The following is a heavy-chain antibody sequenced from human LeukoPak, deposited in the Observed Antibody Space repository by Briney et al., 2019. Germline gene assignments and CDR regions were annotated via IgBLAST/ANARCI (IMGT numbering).Heavy chain of an antibody. J-gene: IGHJ5*02. CDR3: AKNGQSGFSFDP. Sequence: SETLSLTCAVYGGSLNGHYWSWIRQSPGKGLEWIGEGSDIEGTKFNPSLKSRVSISADTSKNQFSLKLTSMTAADTAVYYCAKNGQSGFSFDPSGQGTLVTVSS. D-gene: IGHD3-3*01. CDR1: GGSLNGHY. V-gene: IGHV4-34*01. CDR2: GSDIEGT.